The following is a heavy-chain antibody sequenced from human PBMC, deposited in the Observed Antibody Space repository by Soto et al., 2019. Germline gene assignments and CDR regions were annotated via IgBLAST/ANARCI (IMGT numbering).Heavy chain of an antibody. D-gene: IGHD3-22*01. CDR3: AKDYVFGYYDSSGYYGSGMDV. V-gene: IGHV3-30*18. Sequence: GGSLRLSCAASGFTFSSYGMHWVRQAPGKGLEWVAVISYDGSNKYYADSVKGRFTISRDNSKNTLYLQMNSLRAEDTAVYYCAKDYVFGYYDSSGYYGSGMDVWGQGTTVTVSS. J-gene: IGHJ6*02. CDR2: ISYDGSNK. CDR1: GFTFSSYG.